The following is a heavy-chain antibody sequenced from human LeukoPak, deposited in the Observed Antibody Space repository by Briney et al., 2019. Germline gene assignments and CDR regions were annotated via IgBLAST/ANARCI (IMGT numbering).Heavy chain of an antibody. Sequence: ASVKVSCKASGYSFISYGISWVRQAPGQGLEWMGWISAYIGNTKYAKKPQGRVTMTSATSTSTAYMELRSLRSDDTAVYYCARDDFWSGYPYYFDYWGQGTLVTVSS. CDR1: GYSFISYG. D-gene: IGHD3-3*01. CDR3: ARDDFWSGYPYYFDY. CDR2: ISAYIGNT. V-gene: IGHV1-18*01. J-gene: IGHJ4*02.